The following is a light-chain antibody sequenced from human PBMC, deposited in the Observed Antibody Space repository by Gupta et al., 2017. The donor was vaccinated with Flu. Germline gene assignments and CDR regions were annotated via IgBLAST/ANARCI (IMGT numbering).Light chain of an antibody. CDR1: QDIRRY. J-gene: IGKJ2*01. CDR2: EAS. CDR3: LQYDLRPPYT. Sequence: DIQVTQSPSSLSASVGDRVTITCQTSQDIRRYLNWYQQKPGRAPKLLIKEASHLQVGVPSRFSGTGSGTHFTFTISGLQFEDFATYYCLQYDLRPPYTFCQGTK. V-gene: IGKV1-33*01.